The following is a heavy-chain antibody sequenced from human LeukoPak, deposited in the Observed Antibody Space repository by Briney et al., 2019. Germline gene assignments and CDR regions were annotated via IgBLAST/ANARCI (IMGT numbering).Heavy chain of an antibody. CDR2: IYHSGST. CDR3: ARSVVVPAATSDAFDI. D-gene: IGHD2-2*01. Sequence: SETLSLTCTVSGYSISSGYYWGWIRQPPGKGLEWIGSIYHSGSTYYNPSLKSRVTISVDRSKNQFSLKLSSVTAADTAVYYCARSVVVPAATSDAFDIWGQGTMVTVSS. J-gene: IGHJ3*02. V-gene: IGHV4-38-2*02. CDR1: GYSISSGYY.